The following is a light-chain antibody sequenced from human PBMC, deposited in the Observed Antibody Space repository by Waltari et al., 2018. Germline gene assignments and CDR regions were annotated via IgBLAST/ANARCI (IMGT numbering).Light chain of an antibody. Sequence: QSALTQPASVSGSPGQSITISCTGTSSDVGFYNYVSWYQQHPGKAPKLMIYDFSERPSGVSMRFSGSKSGNTASLTISGLQAEDEADYYCNSYAGSSSWVFGGGTKLTVL. CDR3: NSYAGSSSWV. J-gene: IGLJ3*02. CDR2: DFS. CDR1: SSDVGFYNY. V-gene: IGLV2-14*01.